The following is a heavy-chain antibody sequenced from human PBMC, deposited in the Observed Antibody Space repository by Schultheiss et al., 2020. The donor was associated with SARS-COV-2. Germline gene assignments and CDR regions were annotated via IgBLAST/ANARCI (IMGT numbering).Heavy chain of an antibody. CDR1: GGSISSSSHY. Sequence: SETLSLTCTVSGGSISSSSHYWGWIRQPPGKGLEWIGYIYYSGSTNYNSSLKSRVTMSVDRSKNQFSLKLSSVTAADTAVYYCARGRTQQLVLIFDYWGQGTLVTVSS. CDR3: ARGRTQQLVLIFDY. D-gene: IGHD6-13*01. V-gene: IGHV4-61*05. CDR2: IYYSGST. J-gene: IGHJ4*02.